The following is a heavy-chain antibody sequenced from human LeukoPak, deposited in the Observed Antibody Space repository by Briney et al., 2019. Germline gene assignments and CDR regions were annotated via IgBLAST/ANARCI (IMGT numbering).Heavy chain of an antibody. CDR3: ARGPYSSGWGPYYFDY. CDR2: ISSSGSTM. D-gene: IGHD6-19*01. Sequence: PGGSLRLSCAASGFTFSSYEMNGVRQAPGKGLEWVSYISSSGSTMYYADSVKGRFTISRDNAKNSLYLRMNSLRAEDTAVYYCARGPYSSGWGPYYFDYWGQGTLVTVSS. CDR1: GFTFSSYE. V-gene: IGHV3-48*03. J-gene: IGHJ4*02.